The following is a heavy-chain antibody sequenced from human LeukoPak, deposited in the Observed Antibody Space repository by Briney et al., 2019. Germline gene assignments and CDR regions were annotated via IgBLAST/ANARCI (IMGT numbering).Heavy chain of an antibody. J-gene: IGHJ4*02. D-gene: IGHD2-21*02. Sequence: GGSLRLSCAASGFTFSSYAMHWVRQAPGKGLEWVAVISYDGSNKYYADSVKGRFTISRDNSKNTLYLQMNSLRAEDTAVYYCAKVRHIVVVTAAFDYWGQGTLVTVSS. CDR3: AKVRHIVVVTAAFDY. CDR2: ISYDGSNK. V-gene: IGHV3-30-3*01. CDR1: GFTFSSYA.